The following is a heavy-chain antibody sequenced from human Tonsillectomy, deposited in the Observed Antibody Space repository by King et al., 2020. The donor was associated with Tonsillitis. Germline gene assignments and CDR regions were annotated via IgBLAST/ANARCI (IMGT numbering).Heavy chain of an antibody. D-gene: IGHD2-21*02. CDR3: ARDPSHMVVVTAISS. J-gene: IGHJ5*02. CDR1: GFTFSSYW. Sequence: VQLVESGGGLVQPGGSLRLSCAASGFTFSSYWMHWVRQAPGKGLVWVSRINSDGSSTSYADSVKGRFTISRDNAKNTLYLQMNSLRAEDTAVYYCARDPSHMVVVTAISSWGQGTLVTVSS. CDR2: INSDGSST. V-gene: IGHV3-74*01.